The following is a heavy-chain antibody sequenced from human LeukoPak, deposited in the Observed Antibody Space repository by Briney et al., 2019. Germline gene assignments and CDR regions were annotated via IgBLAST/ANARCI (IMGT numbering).Heavy chain of an antibody. D-gene: IGHD3-3*01. CDR3: SKRGWEWVGNKRFRP. CDR2: INHSGTT. Sequence: SETLSLTCTVSGGSISSGDYYWSWIRQPPGKGLEWIGEINHSGTTNYNPSVKGRITMSVDPSKNQFSLNLTFMTAADTAVYYWSKRGWEWVGNKRFRPWGQGIPVSVSS. V-gene: IGHV4-39*07. J-gene: IGHJ5*02. CDR1: GGSISSGDYY.